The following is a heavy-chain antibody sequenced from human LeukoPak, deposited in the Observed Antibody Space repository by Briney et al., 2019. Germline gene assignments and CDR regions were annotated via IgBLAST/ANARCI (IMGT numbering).Heavy chain of an antibody. D-gene: IGHD3-16*01. Sequence: PGGSLRLSCAASGFTFSSYAMTWVRQAPGKGLESVSAIARSGGYTYYADSVRGRFTISRDNSKNTLYLQVSSLRAEDTAVYYCAKLPAAGGDYVYMDSWGQGTLVTVSS. CDR2: IARSGGYT. CDR3: AKLPAAGGDYVYMDS. CDR1: GFTFSSYA. J-gene: IGHJ4*02. V-gene: IGHV3-23*01.